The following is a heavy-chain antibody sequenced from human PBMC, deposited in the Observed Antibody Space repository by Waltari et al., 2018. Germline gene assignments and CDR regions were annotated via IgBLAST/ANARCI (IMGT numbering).Heavy chain of an antibody. CDR1: RSSIRNNNYY. CDR2: FDKSGTT. J-gene: IGHJ4*02. V-gene: IGHV4-39*07. Sequence: QLQLQESGPGLVKPSETLSLPCPVSRSSIRNNNYYWGWVRQPPGKGLEGIGSFDKSGTTYYNPSLKSRVTISVDTSNNQFSLKLNSVTAADTAVYYCVRGYPDIVATISDYWGQGTLVIVSS. CDR3: VRGYPDIVATISDY. D-gene: IGHD5-12*01.